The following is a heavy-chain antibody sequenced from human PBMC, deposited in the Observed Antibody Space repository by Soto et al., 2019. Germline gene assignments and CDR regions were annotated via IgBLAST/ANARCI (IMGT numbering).Heavy chain of an antibody. Sequence: GGSLRLSCAASGFTFSSYAMHWVRQAPGKGLEWVAVISYDGSNKYYADSVKGRFTISRDNSKNTLYLQMNSLRAEDTAVYYCPRTFPPLVWCVRLPNGLHGFQISAQATIVT. CDR1: GFTFSSYA. V-gene: IGHV3-30-3*01. CDR2: ISYDGSNK. J-gene: IGHJ3*02. CDR3: PRTFPPLVWCVRLPNGLHGFQI. D-gene: IGHD3-3*01.